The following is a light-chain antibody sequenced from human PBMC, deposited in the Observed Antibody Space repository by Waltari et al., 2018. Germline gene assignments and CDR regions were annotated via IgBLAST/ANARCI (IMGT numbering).Light chain of an antibody. Sequence: QSGLTQPASVSGSPGQPITISSAATSSDIGALNFISWYQQRPATAPELLVYDLSHRPSGVSTRFSGSKSDNTAALTISGLQAEDEAVYYCSSFSSSAAGIFGGGTKVTVL. V-gene: IGLV2-14*01. CDR1: SSDIGALNF. J-gene: IGLJ2*01. CDR2: DLS. CDR3: SSFSSSAAGI.